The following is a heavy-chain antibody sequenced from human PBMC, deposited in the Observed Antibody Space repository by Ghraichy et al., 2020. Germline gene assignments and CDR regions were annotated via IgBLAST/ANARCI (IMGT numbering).Heavy chain of an antibody. V-gene: IGHV1-2*02. CDR3: AVDYYDSSGYLNFDY. D-gene: IGHD3-22*01. CDR2: INPNSGGT. Sequence: ASVKVSCKASGYTFTGYYMHWVRQAPGQGLEWMGWINPNSGGTNYAQKFQGRVTMTRDTSISTAYMELSRLRSDETAVYYCAVDYYDSSGYLNFDYWGQGTLVTVSS. J-gene: IGHJ4*02. CDR1: GYTFTGYY.